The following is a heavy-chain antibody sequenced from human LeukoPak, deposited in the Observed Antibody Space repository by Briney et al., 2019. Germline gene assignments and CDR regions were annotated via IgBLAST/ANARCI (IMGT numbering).Heavy chain of an antibody. D-gene: IGHD6-19*01. J-gene: IGHJ4*02. CDR1: GDSVSGNSVA. CDR3: ARAAFTSGTPRGFDY. Sequence: SQTLSLTCAISGDSVSGNSVAWNWLRQSPLRGLEWLGRTYYRSKWYHDYAISVKSRMTINPDTSKNQFSLQLISVTPEDTAVYYCARAAFTSGTPRGFDYWGQGTLVTVYS. CDR2: TYYRSKWYH. V-gene: IGHV6-1*01.